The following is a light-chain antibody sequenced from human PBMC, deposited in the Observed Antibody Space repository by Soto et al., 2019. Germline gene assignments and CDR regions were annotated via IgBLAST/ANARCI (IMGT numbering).Light chain of an antibody. CDR3: QQYNTWPPFT. Sequence: EIVMTQSPATLSVSPGERATLSCRASQSVSSNLAWYQQKPGQAPRLLIYGASTRATGIPARFSGSGSGTEFTLTISSLQSEDFAVYYCQQYNTWPPFTFGPGTKVDIK. J-gene: IGKJ3*01. CDR1: QSVSSN. V-gene: IGKV3-15*01. CDR2: GAS.